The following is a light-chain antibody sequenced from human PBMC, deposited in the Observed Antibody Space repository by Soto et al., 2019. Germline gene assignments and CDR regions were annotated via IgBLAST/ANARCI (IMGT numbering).Light chain of an antibody. Sequence: QSALTQPASVSGSPGQSITISCTGTSSDVGDYDYVSWYQQHPGKAPKLMIYEVTNRPSGVSNRFSGSKSGHTASLTISGLQAGDEADYYCSSYTTSDTVIFGGGTKLTVL. J-gene: IGLJ2*01. CDR2: EVT. V-gene: IGLV2-14*01. CDR3: SSYTTSDTVI. CDR1: SSDVGDYDY.